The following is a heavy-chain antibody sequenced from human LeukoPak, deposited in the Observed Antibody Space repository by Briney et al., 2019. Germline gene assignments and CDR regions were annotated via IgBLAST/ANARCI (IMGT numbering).Heavy chain of an antibody. D-gene: IGHD5-18*01. CDR3: AKVATETAMVTGGFDY. CDR2: ILDDASDK. Sequence: GGSLRLSCAAAGFTLSSYGIHCVRQPPGKGLDWGAFILDDASDKYYGASVKGRFTIYRDNSKNTVYLQMNSLRSEDTSVYFCAKVATETAMVTGGFDYWGQGTLVTVSS. V-gene: IGHV3-30*02. J-gene: IGHJ4*02. CDR1: GFTLSSYG.